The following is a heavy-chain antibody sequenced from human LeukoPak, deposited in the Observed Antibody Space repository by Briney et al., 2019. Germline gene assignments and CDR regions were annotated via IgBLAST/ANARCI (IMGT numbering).Heavy chain of an antibody. D-gene: IGHD4-23*01. Sequence: PSETLSLTCTVPGASISDTAWSWVRQPAGRGLEWIGRVFSSGATLYNPSFNGRVSMSVDASKKQVSLKVTPVTVADTAVYYCARDDKGYYDGRWTAFDIWGQGTVVTVSS. V-gene: IGHV4-4*07. CDR2: VFSSGAT. J-gene: IGHJ3*02. CDR3: ARDDKGYYDGRWTAFDI. CDR1: GASISDTA.